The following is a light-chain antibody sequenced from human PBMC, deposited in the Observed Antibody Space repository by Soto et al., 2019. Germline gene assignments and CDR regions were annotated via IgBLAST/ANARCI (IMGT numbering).Light chain of an antibody. CDR2: GAS. Sequence: ERVMTQSPATLSVSPGERATLSCRASQSISSNLAWYQQKPGQAPRLLIYGASIRATGIPARFSGSGSGTDFTLTISSLDPEDSAIYYCQQRSSWPLTFGGGTKVDIK. CDR3: QQRSSWPLT. J-gene: IGKJ4*01. V-gene: IGKV3-15*01. CDR1: QSISSN.